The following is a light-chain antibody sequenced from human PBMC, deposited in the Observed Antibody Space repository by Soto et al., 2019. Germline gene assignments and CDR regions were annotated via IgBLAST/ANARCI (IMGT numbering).Light chain of an antibody. V-gene: IGKV3-11*01. CDR1: QSVSSD. Sequence: EIVLTQSPVTLSLSPGERATHSCRASQSVSSDLAWYQQKPGQAPRLLIYDTSNRATGIPARFSGSGSGADFTLTISSLEPEDFAVYYCQQRSNWPLTFGQGTRLEIK. J-gene: IGKJ5*01. CDR2: DTS. CDR3: QQRSNWPLT.